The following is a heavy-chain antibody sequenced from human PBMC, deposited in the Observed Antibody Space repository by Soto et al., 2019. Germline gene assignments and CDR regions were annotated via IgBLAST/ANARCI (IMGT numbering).Heavy chain of an antibody. D-gene: IGHD5-12*01. J-gene: IGHJ6*02. V-gene: IGHV1-2*04. Sequence: ASVKVSCKASGYTVTAYYMHWVRQAPGQGLEWMGWINPNSGGTNYAQKFQGWVTMTRDTSISTVYMELSRLRFDDTAVYYCARMIAASGHYGMDVWGQGTTVTVPS. CDR2: INPNSGGT. CDR1: GYTVTAYY. CDR3: ARMIAASGHYGMDV.